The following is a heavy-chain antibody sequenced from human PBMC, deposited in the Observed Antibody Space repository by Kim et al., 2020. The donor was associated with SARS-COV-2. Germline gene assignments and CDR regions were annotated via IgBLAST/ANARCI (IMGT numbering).Heavy chain of an antibody. Sequence: GGSLRLSCAASGFTFSSYAMSWVRQAPGKGLEWVSAISGSGGSTYYADSVKGRFTISRDNSKNTLYLQMNSLRAEDTAVYYCAKDWLAQYCSGGSCHHLPLFDYWGQGTLVTVSS. CDR2: ISGSGGST. D-gene: IGHD2-15*01. CDR1: GFTFSSYA. CDR3: AKDWLAQYCSGGSCHHLPLFDY. V-gene: IGHV3-23*01. J-gene: IGHJ4*02.